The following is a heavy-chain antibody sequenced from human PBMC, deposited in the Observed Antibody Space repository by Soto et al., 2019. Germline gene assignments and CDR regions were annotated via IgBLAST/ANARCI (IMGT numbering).Heavy chain of an antibody. Sequence: SGATLVTPTRPLTLTCTFFGFSLRRSGGGVGWIRRPPGKALEWLVLICWDGDKRYSPSLKSRLTITKHTPQNQVLLTMTHMDPVDTATYYCAHRRTQGAPVTGTNWFDPRGQGTLVTVSS. CDR1: GFSLRRSGGG. J-gene: IGHJ5*02. CDR2: ICWDGDK. V-gene: IGHV2-5*02. CDR3: AHRRTQGAPVTGTNWFDP. D-gene: IGHD6-19*01.